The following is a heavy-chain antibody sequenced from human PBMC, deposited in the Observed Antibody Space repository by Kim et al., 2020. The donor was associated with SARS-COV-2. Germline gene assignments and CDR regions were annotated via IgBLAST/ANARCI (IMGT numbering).Heavy chain of an antibody. Sequence: GGSLRLSCSASGFTFSSYGMHWVRQAPGKGLEWVAVISYDGSNKYYADSVKGRFTISRDNSKNTLYLQMNSLRAEDTAVYYCAKDLSWTARWFDPWGQGTLVTVSS. D-gene: IGHD6-6*01. J-gene: IGHJ5*02. CDR3: AKDLSWTARWFDP. CDR2: ISYDGSNK. V-gene: IGHV3-30*18. CDR1: GFTFSSYG.